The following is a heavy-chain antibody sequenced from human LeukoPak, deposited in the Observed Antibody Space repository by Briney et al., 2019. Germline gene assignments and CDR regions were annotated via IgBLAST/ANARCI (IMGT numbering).Heavy chain of an antibody. CDR3: ARVLRTGGGSCLDY. Sequence: PSETLSLTCTVSGYSISSGYYWGWIRQPPGKGLEWIGSIYHSGSTYYNPSLKSRVTISVDTSKNQFSLRLSSVTAADTAVCYCARVLRTGGGSCLDYWGQGTLVTVSS. J-gene: IGHJ4*02. CDR1: GYSISSGYY. V-gene: IGHV4-38-2*02. D-gene: IGHD2-15*01. CDR2: IYHSGST.